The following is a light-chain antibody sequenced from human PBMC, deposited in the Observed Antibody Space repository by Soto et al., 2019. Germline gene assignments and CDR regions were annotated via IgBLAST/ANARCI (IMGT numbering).Light chain of an antibody. Sequence: QSVLTQPPSASGTPGQRVTISCSGSSSNVGGNIVNWYQQLPATAPKLLIYANNQRPSGVPDRFSGSKSGTSASLAISGLPSADEADYYCAAWDDSLHGVVFGGGTKLTVL. CDR1: SSNVGGNI. V-gene: IGLV1-44*01. CDR2: ANN. CDR3: AAWDDSLHGVV. J-gene: IGLJ2*01.